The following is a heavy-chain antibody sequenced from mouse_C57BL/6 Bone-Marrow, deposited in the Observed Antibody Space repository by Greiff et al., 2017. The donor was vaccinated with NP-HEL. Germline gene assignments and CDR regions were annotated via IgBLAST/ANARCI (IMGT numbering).Heavy chain of an antibody. Sequence: DVKLVESGGGLVKPGGSLKLSCAASGFPFRSYAMSWVRQTPEKRLGWVATISDGGSYTYYPDNVKGRFTISRDNAKNNLYLQMSHLKSEDTAMYYCAREDYGWFAYWGQGTLVTVSA. D-gene: IGHD1-1*02. J-gene: IGHJ3*01. CDR1: GFPFRSYA. CDR3: AREDYGWFAY. V-gene: IGHV5-4*01. CDR2: ISDGGSYT.